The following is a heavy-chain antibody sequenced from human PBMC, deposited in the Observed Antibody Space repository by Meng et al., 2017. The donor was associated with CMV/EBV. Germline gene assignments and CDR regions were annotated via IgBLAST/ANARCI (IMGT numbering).Heavy chain of an antibody. CDR2: ISGSGGST. Sequence: GESLKISCAASGFTFSSYAMSWVRQAPGKGLEWVSAISGSGGSTYYADSVKGRFTISRDNSKNTLYLQMSSLRAEDTAVYYCAKGGDFWSGSNFDYWGQGTLVTVSS. CDR1: GFTFSSYA. J-gene: IGHJ4*02. CDR3: AKGGDFWSGSNFDY. V-gene: IGHV3-23*01. D-gene: IGHD3-3*01.